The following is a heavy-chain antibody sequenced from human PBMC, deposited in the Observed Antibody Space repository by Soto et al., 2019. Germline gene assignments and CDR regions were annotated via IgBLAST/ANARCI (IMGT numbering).Heavy chain of an antibody. D-gene: IGHD2-8*01. CDR1: GFTFTSSA. Sequence: SVKGSCKASGFTFTSSAFQWVRQARGQRLEWIGWIAVGSGYTNYAQRFQDRVTLTGDMSTATTYMELSRLTSEDTAIYYCAADATAWQQMVPSDYWGQGTLVTVSS. CDR2: IAVGSGYT. V-gene: IGHV1-58*01. J-gene: IGHJ4*02. CDR3: AADATAWQQMVPSDY.